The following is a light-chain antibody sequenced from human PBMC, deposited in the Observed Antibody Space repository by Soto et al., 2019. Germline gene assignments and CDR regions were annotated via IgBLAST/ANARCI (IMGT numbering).Light chain of an antibody. Sequence: QSALTQPRSVSGSPGQSVTISCTGTSSDVGGYNYVSWYQQHPGKAPKLMIYDVSKRPSGVPDRFSGSKSVNTASLTISGLQAEDEDDYYCCSYAGSYTVVFGGGTKLTVL. V-gene: IGLV2-11*01. CDR3: CSYAGSYTVV. J-gene: IGLJ2*01. CDR2: DVS. CDR1: SSDVGGYNY.